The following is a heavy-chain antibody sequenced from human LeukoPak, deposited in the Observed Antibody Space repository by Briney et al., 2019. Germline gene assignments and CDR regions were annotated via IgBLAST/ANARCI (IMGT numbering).Heavy chain of an antibody. J-gene: IGHJ6*02. V-gene: IGHV3-30-3*01. Sequence: GGSLRLSGAASGFTFSSYAMHWVRQAPGKGLEWVAIISYDGSNKYYADSVKGRFTISRDNSKNTLYLQMNSLRAEDTAVYYCARDGRYCSSTTCYIDYYYGMDVWGQGTTVTVSS. D-gene: IGHD2-2*02. CDR3: ARDGRYCSSTTCYIDYYYGMDV. CDR1: GFTFSSYA. CDR2: ISYDGSNK.